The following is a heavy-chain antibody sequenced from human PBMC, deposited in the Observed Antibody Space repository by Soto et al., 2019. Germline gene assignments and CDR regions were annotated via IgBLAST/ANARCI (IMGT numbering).Heavy chain of an antibody. Sequence: QFHLVQSGAEVKKPGASVKVSCKASGYTFTSYGITWVRQAPGQGLEWRGWISAHNGNTDYAQKLQGRVIVTRDTSTSTAYMELRSLRSDDTAVYYCARGRYGDYWGQGALVTVSS. V-gene: IGHV1-18*01. D-gene: IGHD1-1*01. CDR1: GYTFTSYG. CDR3: ARGRYGDY. J-gene: IGHJ4*02. CDR2: ISAHNGNT.